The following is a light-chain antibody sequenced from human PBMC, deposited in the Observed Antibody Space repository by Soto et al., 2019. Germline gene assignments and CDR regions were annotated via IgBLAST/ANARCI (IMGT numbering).Light chain of an antibody. V-gene: IGKV3-15*01. J-gene: IGKJ2*01. Sequence: EIVMTQSPATLSVSPGETATLSCRASQSVSSNLAWYQQKPGQAPSLLIYGASTRATDIPPRFSGSGSGTEFTLTITSLQSEDFAVYFCQQRDDLYTFGQGTKLQIK. CDR1: QSVSSN. CDR3: QQRDDLYT. CDR2: GAS.